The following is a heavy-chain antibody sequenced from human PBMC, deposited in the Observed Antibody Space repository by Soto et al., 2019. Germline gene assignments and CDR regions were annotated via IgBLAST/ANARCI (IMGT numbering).Heavy chain of an antibody. V-gene: IGHV4-4*02. J-gene: IGHJ4*02. CDR2: IYHSGST. D-gene: IGHD6-13*01. CDR3: ARWTDSSGSSSWYYFDY. Sequence: SATLSLTCAVSGGSISSSNWWSWVRQPPGKGLEWIGEIYHSGSTNYNPSLKSRVTISVDKFKNQFSLKLSSVTAADTAVFFCARWTDSSGSSSWYYFDYWGQGTLVTVSS. CDR1: GGSISSSNW.